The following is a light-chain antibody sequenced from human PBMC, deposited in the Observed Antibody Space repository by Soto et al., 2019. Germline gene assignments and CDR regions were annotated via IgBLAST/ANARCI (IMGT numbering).Light chain of an antibody. J-gene: IGKJ2*01. Sequence: EIVMTQSPATLSVSPGERATLSCRASQSVSSNLARYQQKPGQAPRLLIYGASTRATGIPARFSGSGSGPEFTLTISSLQSEDFAVYYCQQYDNWPPSTFGQGTKLEIK. CDR3: QQYDNWPPST. CDR2: GAS. CDR1: QSVSSN. V-gene: IGKV3-15*01.